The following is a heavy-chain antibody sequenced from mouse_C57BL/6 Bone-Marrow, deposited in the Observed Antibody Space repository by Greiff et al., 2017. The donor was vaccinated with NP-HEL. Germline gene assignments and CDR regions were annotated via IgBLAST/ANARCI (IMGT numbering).Heavy chain of an antibody. J-gene: IGHJ4*01. CDR1: GFTFSSYA. Sequence: DVMLVESGGGLVKPGGSLKLSCAASGFTFSSYAMSWVRQTPEKRLEWVATISDGGSYTYYPDNVKGRFTISRDNAKNNLYLQMSHLKSEDTAMYYCARDPSDRYAMDYWGQGTSVTVSS. CDR3: ARDPSDRYAMDY. CDR2: ISDGGSYT. V-gene: IGHV5-4*01.